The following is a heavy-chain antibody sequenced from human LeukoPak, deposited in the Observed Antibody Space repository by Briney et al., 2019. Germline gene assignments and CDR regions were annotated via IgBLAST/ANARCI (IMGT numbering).Heavy chain of an antibody. CDR1: GYTCTSYG. Sequence: RASVKVSCKASGYTCTSYGISWLRQAPGQGLEWMGWISAYNGNTNYAQKLQGRDTMTTDTSTSTAYMELRSLRSDDTAVYYCARGFEQSPDYWGQGTLVTVSS. J-gene: IGHJ4*02. D-gene: IGHD6-19*01. CDR2: ISAYNGNT. CDR3: ARGFEQSPDY. V-gene: IGHV1-18*01.